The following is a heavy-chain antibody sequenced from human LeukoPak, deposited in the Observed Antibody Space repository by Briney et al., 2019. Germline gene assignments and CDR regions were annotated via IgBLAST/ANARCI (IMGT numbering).Heavy chain of an antibody. V-gene: IGHV3-23*01. D-gene: IGHD3-10*01. CDR3: AKDLWFGDPAPKHFDY. J-gene: IGHJ4*02. CDR2: ISGSGGST. Sequence: GGSLRLSCATSGFTFSSYAMSWVRQAPGKGLEWVSAISGSGGSTYYADSVKDRFTISRDNSKNTLYLQMNSLRAEDTAVYYCAKDLWFGDPAPKHFDYWGQGTLVTVSS. CDR1: GFTFSSYA.